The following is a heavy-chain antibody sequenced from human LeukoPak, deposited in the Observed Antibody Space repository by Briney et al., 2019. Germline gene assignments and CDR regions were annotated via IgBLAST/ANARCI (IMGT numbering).Heavy chain of an antibody. CDR1: GFTFSSYG. CDR3: AKDYGTSCPDY. V-gene: IGHV3-30*02. J-gene: IGHJ4*02. Sequence: QPGGSLRLSCAASGFTFSSYGMHWVRQAPGKGLEWVAIIRYDGSKKYYADSVKGRFTISRDNSKNTLYLQMNSLRAEDTAVYYCAKDYGTSCPDYWGQGTLVTVSS. D-gene: IGHD2-2*01. CDR2: IRYDGSKK.